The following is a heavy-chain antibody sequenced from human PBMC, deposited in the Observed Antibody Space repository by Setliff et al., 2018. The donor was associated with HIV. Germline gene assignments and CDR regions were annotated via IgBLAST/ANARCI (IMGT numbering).Heavy chain of an antibody. Sequence: ASVKVSCKVSGYTFSAYYLHWVRRAPGQGLEWMGWINPNSGATKYAQNFQGRVTMTRDTSISTAYMDLSSLTSADTAVYYCALASIVSTARWNHWGRGTLVTVSS. CDR3: ALASIVSTARWNH. V-gene: IGHV1-2*02. CDR1: GYTFSAYY. J-gene: IGHJ5*02. CDR2: INPNSGAT. D-gene: IGHD1-26*01.